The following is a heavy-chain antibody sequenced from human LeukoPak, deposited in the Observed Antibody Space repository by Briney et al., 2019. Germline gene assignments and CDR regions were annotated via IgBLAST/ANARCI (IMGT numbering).Heavy chain of an antibody. Sequence: SQTLSLTCTVSGGSISSGDYYWSWIRQPPGKGLEWIGYIYYSGSTYCNPSLKSRVTISVDTSKNQFSLKLSSVTAADTAVYYCARIRYCSGGSCYRFRTHFDYWGQGTLVTVSS. CDR2: IYYSGST. CDR1: GGSISSGDYY. J-gene: IGHJ4*02. D-gene: IGHD2-15*01. V-gene: IGHV4-30-4*01. CDR3: ARIRYCSGGSCYRFRTHFDY.